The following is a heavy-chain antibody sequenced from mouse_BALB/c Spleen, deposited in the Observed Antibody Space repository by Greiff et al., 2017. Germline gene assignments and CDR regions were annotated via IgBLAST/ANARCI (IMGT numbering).Heavy chain of an antibody. J-gene: IGHJ2*01. CDR3: ARDQKYGNLDY. Sequence: VKLMESGPGLVAPSQSLSITCTVSGFSLTSYGVHWVRQPPGKGLEWLGVIWAGGSTNYNSALMSRLSISKDNSKSQVFLKMNSLQTDDTAIYYCARDQKYGNLDYWGQGTTLTVSS. V-gene: IGHV2-9*02. D-gene: IGHD2-10*02. CDR2: IWAGGST. CDR1: GFSLTSYG.